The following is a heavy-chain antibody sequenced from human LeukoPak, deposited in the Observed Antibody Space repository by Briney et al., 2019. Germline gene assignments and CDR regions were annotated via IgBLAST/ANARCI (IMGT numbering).Heavy chain of an antibody. D-gene: IGHD3-10*01. V-gene: IGHV3-21*01. CDR2: ISTSSSYI. J-gene: IGHJ4*02. Sequence: GGSLRLSCAASGFTFSSYWMSWVRQAPGKGLEWVSSISTSSSYINYADSVKGRFTISRDNAKKSLYLQMNSLRAEDTAVYYCARVYQGVSLFDGIDYWGQGTLVTVSS. CDR3: ARVYQGVSLFDGIDY. CDR1: GFTFSSYW.